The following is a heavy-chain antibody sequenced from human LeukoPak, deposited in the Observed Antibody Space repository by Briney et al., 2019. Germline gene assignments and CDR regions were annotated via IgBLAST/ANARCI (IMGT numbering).Heavy chain of an antibody. V-gene: IGHV3-11*03. CDR2: ISNSGSYT. CDR3: AKSAQAFDI. J-gene: IGHJ3*02. Sequence: GGSLRLSCAASGFSFSDNYMSWIRQAPGKGLEWVSYISNSGSYTNYPDSVKGRFTISRDNAKNSLYLQMNSLRDEDTAVYYCAKSAQAFDIWGQGTMVTVSS. CDR1: GFSFSDNY.